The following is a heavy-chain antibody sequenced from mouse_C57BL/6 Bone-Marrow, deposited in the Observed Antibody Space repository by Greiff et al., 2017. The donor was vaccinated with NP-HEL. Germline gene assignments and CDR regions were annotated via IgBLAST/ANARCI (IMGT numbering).Heavy chain of an antibody. D-gene: IGHD1-1*01. CDR3: ARVAVATCDY. CDR2: IYPRSGNT. CDR1: GYTFTSYG. V-gene: IGHV1-81*01. J-gene: IGHJ2*01. Sequence: VKLMESGAELARPGASVKLSCKASGYTFTSYGISWVKQRTGQGLEWIGEIYPRSGNTYYNEKFKGKATLTADKSSSTAYMELRSLTSEDSAVYFCARVAVATCDYWGQGTTLTVSS.